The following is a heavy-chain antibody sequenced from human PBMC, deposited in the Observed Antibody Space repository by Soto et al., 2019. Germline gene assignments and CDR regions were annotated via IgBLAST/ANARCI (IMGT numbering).Heavy chain of an antibody. J-gene: IGHJ6*02. V-gene: IGHV3-30-3*01. CDR1: GFTFSSYA. D-gene: IGHD3-3*01. Sequence: QVQLVESGGGVVQPGRSLRLSCAASGFTFSSYAMHWVRQAPGKGLEWVAVISYDGSNKYYADSVKGRFTISRDNSKNTLYLQMNGLRAEDTAVYYCARDLGYYDFWSGDFAPSYGMDVWGQGTTVTVSS. CDR2: ISYDGSNK. CDR3: ARDLGYYDFWSGDFAPSYGMDV.